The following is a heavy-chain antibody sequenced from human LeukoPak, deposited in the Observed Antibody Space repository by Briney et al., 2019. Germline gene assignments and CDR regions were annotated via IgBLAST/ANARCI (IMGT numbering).Heavy chain of an antibody. CDR2: MHYSGST. CDR1: GGSISSGDYF. D-gene: IGHD3-10*01. V-gene: IGHV4-30-4*01. J-gene: IGHJ5*02. Sequence: SQTLSLTCTVSGGSISSGDYFWSWFRQPPGKGLEWIGYMHYSGSTFYNPSLKSRVTMTVDTSKNQFSLKLNSVTAADTAVYYCARVYRPIMVRGSNWFGPWGQGTLVTVSS. CDR3: ARVYRPIMVRGSNWFGP.